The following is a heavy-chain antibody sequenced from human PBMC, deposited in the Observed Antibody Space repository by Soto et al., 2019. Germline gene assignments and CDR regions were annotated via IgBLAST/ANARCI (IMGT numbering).Heavy chain of an antibody. D-gene: IGHD1-26*01. J-gene: IGHJ5*02. CDR2: IYWDDDK. Sequence: SGPTLVNPTQTLTLTCTFSGFSLSTSGVGVGWIRRPPGRALEWLGIIYWDDDKRYSPSLKSRLTITKDTSKNLVVLSMTNMDPVDTATYYCAHSTTNLMGFDPWGQGTLVTVSS. CDR3: AHSTTNLMGFDP. CDR1: GFSLSTSGVG. V-gene: IGHV2-5*02.